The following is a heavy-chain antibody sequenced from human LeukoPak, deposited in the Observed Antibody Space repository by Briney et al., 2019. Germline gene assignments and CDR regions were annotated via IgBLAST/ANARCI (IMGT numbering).Heavy chain of an antibody. D-gene: IGHD3-22*01. J-gene: IGHJ6*03. Sequence: PGGSLRLSCAAPGFTFNNYWMSWIRQAPGKGLEWVANINQDGSETYYVDSVKGRITISRDNAKNSLYLQMNSLRAEDTALYHCARGFRRYYYDSSGYNHYYYMDVWGKGTTVTISS. CDR1: GFTFNNYW. CDR2: INQDGSET. V-gene: IGHV3-7*03. CDR3: ARGFRRYYYDSSGYNHYYYMDV.